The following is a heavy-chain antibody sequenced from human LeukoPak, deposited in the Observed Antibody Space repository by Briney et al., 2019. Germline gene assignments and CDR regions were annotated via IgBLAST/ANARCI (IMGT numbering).Heavy chain of an antibody. Sequence: PSETLSLTCAVYGGSFRGYYWGWIRQPPGKGLEWIGEINRSGSTNYNPFLKSRVTISVDTSKNQFSLKLSSVTAADTAVYYCACDSSSFDLWGRGTLVTVSS. D-gene: IGHD6-13*01. V-gene: IGHV4-34*01. CDR1: GGSFRGYY. CDR3: ACDSSSFDL. J-gene: IGHJ2*01. CDR2: INRSGST.